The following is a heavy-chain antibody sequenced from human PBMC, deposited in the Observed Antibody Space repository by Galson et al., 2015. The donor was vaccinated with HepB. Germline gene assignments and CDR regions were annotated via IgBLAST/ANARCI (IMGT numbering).Heavy chain of an antibody. CDR1: GFTFSSYS. D-gene: IGHD2-21*01. CDR3: ARVVVGGNGISPYYYYGMDV. V-gene: IGHV3-21*01. CDR2: ISSSSSYI. Sequence: SLRLSCAASGFTFSSYSMNWVRQAPGKGLEWVSSISSSSSYIYYADSVKGRFTISRDNAKNSLYLQMNSLRAEDTAVYYCARVVVGGNGISPYYYYGMDVWGQGTTVTVSS. J-gene: IGHJ6*02.